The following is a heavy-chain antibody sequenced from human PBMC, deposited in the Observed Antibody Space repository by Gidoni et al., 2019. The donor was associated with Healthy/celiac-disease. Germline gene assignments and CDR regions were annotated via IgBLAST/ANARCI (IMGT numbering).Heavy chain of an antibody. CDR3: ARIPSGYSPVYYYYMDV. CDR2: IYYSGST. D-gene: IGHD5-12*01. CDR1: GGSISSYY. J-gene: IGHJ6*03. V-gene: IGHV4-59*01. Sequence: QVQLQESGPGLVKPSETLSLTCTVSGGSISSYYWSWIRQPPGKGLEWIGYIYYSGSTNYNPSLKSRVTISVDTSKNQFSLKLSSVTAADTAVYYCARIPSGYSPVYYYYMDVWGKGTTVTVSS.